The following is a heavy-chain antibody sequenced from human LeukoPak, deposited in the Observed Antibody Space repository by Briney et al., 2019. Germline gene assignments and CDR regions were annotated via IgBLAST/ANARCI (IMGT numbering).Heavy chain of an antibody. Sequence: GGSLRLSCAASGFTFSDYYMSWIRQAPGKGLEWVSYISSSGSTIYYADSVKGRFTISRDNAKNSLYLQMNSLRAEDTAVYYCASPYYYDSSSYYYWGQGTLVTVSS. V-gene: IGHV3-11*01. CDR3: ASPYYYDSSSYYY. CDR2: ISSSGSTI. D-gene: IGHD3-22*01. CDR1: GFTFSDYY. J-gene: IGHJ4*02.